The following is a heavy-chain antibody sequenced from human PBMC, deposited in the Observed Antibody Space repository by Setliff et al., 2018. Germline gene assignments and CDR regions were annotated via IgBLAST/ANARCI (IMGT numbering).Heavy chain of an antibody. Sequence: SETLSLTCAVYGGSLSGFHWTWIRQPPRKGLEWIGEINHSGSINYNPSLKSRATLSVDTSKNQFSLRLSSVTAADTAVYYCARHGVTAGRTDNYFDPWGQGTLVTVSS. D-gene: IGHD6-13*01. CDR3: ARHGVTAGRTDNYFDP. J-gene: IGHJ5*02. CDR1: GGSLSGFH. CDR2: INHSGSI. V-gene: IGHV4-34*01.